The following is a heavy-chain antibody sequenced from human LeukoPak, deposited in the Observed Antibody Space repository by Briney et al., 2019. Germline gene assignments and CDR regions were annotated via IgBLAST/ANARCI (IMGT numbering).Heavy chain of an antibody. CDR2: IYTSGST. CDR1: GGSISSYY. V-gene: IGHV4-4*07. Sequence: PSETLSLTXTVSGGSISSYYWSWIRQPAGKGLEWIGRIYTSGSTNYNPSLKSRVTMSVDTSKNQFSLKLSSVTAADTAVYYCARHNYGSGSLNRGWFDPWGQGTLVTVSS. D-gene: IGHD3-10*01. J-gene: IGHJ5*02. CDR3: ARHNYGSGSLNRGWFDP.